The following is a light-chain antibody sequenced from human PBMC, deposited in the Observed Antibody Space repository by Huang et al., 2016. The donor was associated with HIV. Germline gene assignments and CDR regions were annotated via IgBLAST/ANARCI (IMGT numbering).Light chain of an antibody. V-gene: IGKV1-5*03. CDR1: QAFPWW. CDR3: QQSNAYPWT. J-gene: IGKJ1*01. CDR2: KAA. Sequence: DIQMAQAPSTRSASIGDRVTITCRASQAFPWWLAWYQQKPGKAPKVLIYKAASLESGAPSRFIGSGSGTEFTLTISSLQPDDFATYYWQQSNAYPWTGGQGTKVEI.